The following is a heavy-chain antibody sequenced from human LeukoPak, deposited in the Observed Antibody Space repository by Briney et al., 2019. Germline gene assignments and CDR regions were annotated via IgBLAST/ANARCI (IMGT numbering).Heavy chain of an antibody. V-gene: IGHV4-59*01. CDR2: IYYSGST. Sequence: SETLSLTRTVSGGSISSYYWSWIRQPPGKGLGWIGYIYYSGSTNYNPSLKSRVTISVDTSKNQFSLKLSSVTAADTAVYYCARVSVAETYFDYWGQGTLVTVSS. CDR1: GGSISSYY. CDR3: ARVSVAETYFDY. J-gene: IGHJ4*02. D-gene: IGHD6-19*01.